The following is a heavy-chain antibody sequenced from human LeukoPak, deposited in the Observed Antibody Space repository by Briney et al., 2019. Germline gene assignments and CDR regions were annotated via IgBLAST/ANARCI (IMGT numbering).Heavy chain of an antibody. J-gene: IGHJ6*02. D-gene: IGHD2-2*01. CDR2: IYYSGST. CDR1: GGSISSYY. CDR3: ARQMPTVVPAAMRGYYYYGMDV. V-gene: IGHV4-59*08. Sequence: PSETLSLTCTVSGGSISSYYWSWIRQPPGKGLGWIGYIYYSGSTYYNPSLKSRVTISVDTSKNQFSLKLSSVTAADTAVYYCARQMPTVVPAAMRGYYYYGMDVWGQGTTVTVSS.